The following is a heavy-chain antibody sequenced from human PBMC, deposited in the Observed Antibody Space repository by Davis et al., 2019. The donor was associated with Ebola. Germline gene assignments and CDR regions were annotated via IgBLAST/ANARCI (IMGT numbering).Heavy chain of an antibody. CDR1: GYTFTSYG. CDR3: AREGGSAHHYGMDV. V-gene: IGHV1-69*06. CDR2: IIPIFGTA. J-gene: IGHJ6*02. Sequence: SVKVSCKASGYTFTSYGISWVRQAPGQGLEWMGGIIPIFGTANYAQKFQGRVTITADKSTSTAYMELSSLRSEDTAVYYCAREGGSAHHYGMDVWGQGTTVTVSS. D-gene: IGHD1-26*01.